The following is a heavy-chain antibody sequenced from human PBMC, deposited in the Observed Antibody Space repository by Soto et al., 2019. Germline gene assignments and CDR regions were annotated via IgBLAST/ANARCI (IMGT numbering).Heavy chain of an antibody. J-gene: IGHJ4*02. CDR2: ITSSGSTV. Sequence: EVQLVESGGGLVQPGGSLRLSCAASGFTFSSYSMNWVRQAPGKGLGWVSYITSSGSTVYYADSVKGRFTISRDNAKNSLYLQMNSLRDEDTAVYYCARGAGSSSISRPYWGQGTLVTVSS. D-gene: IGHD6-6*01. V-gene: IGHV3-48*02. CDR1: GFTFSSYS. CDR3: ARGAGSSSISRPY.